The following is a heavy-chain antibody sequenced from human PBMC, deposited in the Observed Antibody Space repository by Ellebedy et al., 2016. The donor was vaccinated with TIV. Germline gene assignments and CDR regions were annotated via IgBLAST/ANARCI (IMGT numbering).Heavy chain of an antibody. Sequence: GESLKISCAASGFTFSGYYMSWFRQAPGKGPEWVSYISYSGDLMYYADSVKGRFTTSRDNAKKSLYLQMDSLRAEDTAVYYCAIWYDDSWTGYYTWGQGTLVTVSS. CDR3: AIWYDDSWTGYYT. V-gene: IGHV3-11*04. CDR2: ISYSGDLM. J-gene: IGHJ5*02. D-gene: IGHD3-3*01. CDR1: GFTFSGYY.